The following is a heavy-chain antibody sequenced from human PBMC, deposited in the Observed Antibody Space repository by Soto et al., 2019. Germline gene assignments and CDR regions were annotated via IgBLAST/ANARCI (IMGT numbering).Heavy chain of an antibody. Sequence: QVQLVESGGGVVQPGRSLRLSCAASGFTFSSYGMHWVRQAPGKGLEWVAVISYDAINKYYADSVKGRFTISRDNSKNTLYLQMNSLRAEDTAVYYCAKSVYNWNDGFFDYWGQGTLVTVSS. CDR1: GFTFSSYG. CDR2: ISYDAINK. J-gene: IGHJ4*02. V-gene: IGHV3-30*18. D-gene: IGHD1-1*01. CDR3: AKSVYNWNDGFFDY.